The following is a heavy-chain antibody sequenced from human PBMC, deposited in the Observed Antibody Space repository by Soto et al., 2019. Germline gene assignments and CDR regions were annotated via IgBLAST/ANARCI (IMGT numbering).Heavy chain of an antibody. Sequence: QVQLVESEGGVVQPGRSLRLSCAASGFTFSSYGMHWVRQAPGKGLEWVAVISYDGNNKYYSDSVKGRFTISRDNFKSTLYLQMESLRAEDTAMYYCAKDHLETTVTTPSYWGQGTLVTVSS. CDR3: AKDHLETTVTTPSY. CDR2: ISYDGNNK. V-gene: IGHV3-30*18. D-gene: IGHD4-17*01. J-gene: IGHJ4*02. CDR1: GFTFSSYG.